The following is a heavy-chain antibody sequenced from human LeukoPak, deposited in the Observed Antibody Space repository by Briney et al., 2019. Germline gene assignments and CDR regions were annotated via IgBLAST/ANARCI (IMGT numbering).Heavy chain of an antibody. D-gene: IGHD5-24*01. CDR2: ISGSGGST. V-gene: IGHV3-23*01. CDR1: GFTFSSYA. CDR3: ANFKGKDGIKDHFDY. J-gene: IGHJ4*02. Sequence: EGSLRLSCAASGFTFSSYAMSWVRQAPGKGLEWVSAISGSGGSTYYADSVKGRFTISRDNSKNTVSLQMSSLRVEDTAVYYCANFKGKDGIKDHFDYWGQGTLVAVSS.